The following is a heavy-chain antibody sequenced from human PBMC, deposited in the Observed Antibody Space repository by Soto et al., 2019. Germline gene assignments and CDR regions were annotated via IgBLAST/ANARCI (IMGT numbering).Heavy chain of an antibody. Sequence: ASVKVSCKASGYTFTSYGISWVRQAPGQGLEWMGWISAYNGNTNYARKLQGRVTMTTDTSTSTAYMELRSLRSDDTAVYYCARATLLAYCGGDCYPFDYWGQGTLVTVSS. V-gene: IGHV1-18*04. D-gene: IGHD2-21*02. CDR2: ISAYNGNT. J-gene: IGHJ4*02. CDR3: ARATLLAYCGGDCYPFDY. CDR1: GYTFTSYG.